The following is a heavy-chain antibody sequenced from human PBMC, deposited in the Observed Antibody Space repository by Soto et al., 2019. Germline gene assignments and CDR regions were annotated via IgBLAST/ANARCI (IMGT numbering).Heavy chain of an antibody. CDR3: ARAWPYSSGWSDI. D-gene: IGHD6-19*01. V-gene: IGHV1-69*02. CDR2: IIPILGIA. CDR1: GGTFSSYT. J-gene: IGHJ3*02. Sequence: ASVKVSCKASGGTFSSYTISWVRQAPGQGLEWMGRIIPILGIANYAQKFQGRVTITADKSTSTAYMELSSLRSEDTAVYYCARAWPYSSGWSDIWGQGTMVTVSS.